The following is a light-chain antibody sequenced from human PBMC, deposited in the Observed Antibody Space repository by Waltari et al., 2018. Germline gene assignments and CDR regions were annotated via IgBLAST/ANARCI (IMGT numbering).Light chain of an antibody. CDR3: QRSYTTPGT. CDR2: AAF. V-gene: IGKV1-39*01. CDR1: QSISRY. Sequence: DIQMTESPSSLYASVGDGVTIPCRASQSISRYLNWYQQIPGRAPELLTFAAFRLRSGVPARFSGRGSGADFTRTISSLQPEDFATYYCQRSYTTPGTFGLGTRVDI. J-gene: IGKJ1*01.